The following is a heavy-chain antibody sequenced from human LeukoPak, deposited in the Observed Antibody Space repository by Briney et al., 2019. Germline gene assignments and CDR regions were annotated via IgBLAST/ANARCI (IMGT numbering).Heavy chain of an antibody. CDR1: GFTFSGSA. CDR2: IRSKADSYAT. V-gene: IGHV3-73*01. CDR3: SARGAPTGDTFDV. Sequence: GGSLRLSCAASGFTFSGSAVHWVRQASGKGLEWVGRIRSKADSYATAYAASVKGRFTVSRDDSKNTAYLQMSSLKTEDTAVYYCSARGAPTGDTFDVWGQGTMVTVSS. J-gene: IGHJ3*01. D-gene: IGHD1-26*01.